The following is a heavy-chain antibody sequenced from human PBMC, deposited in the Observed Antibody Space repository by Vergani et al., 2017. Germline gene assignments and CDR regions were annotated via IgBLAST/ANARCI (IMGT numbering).Heavy chain of an antibody. CDR2: IFQSGSP. CDR3: VRRNSVVRETDSFGY. D-gene: IGHD3-10*01. CDR1: GGSISSGAFS. V-gene: IGHV4-30-2*01. J-gene: IGHJ4*01. Sequence: QLQLQESGSGLVKPSQTLSLNCAASGGSISSGAFSWGWIRQPPGRGLQWIGHIFQSGSPDYTASLKSRVNISLDKSKNHFSLSLSSVTAADTAVCYCVRRNSVVRETDSFGYWGQGILVTGSS.